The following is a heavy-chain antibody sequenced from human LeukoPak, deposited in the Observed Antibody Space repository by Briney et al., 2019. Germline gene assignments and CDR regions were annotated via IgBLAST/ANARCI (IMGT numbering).Heavy chain of an antibody. J-gene: IGHJ4*02. V-gene: IGHV3-23*01. Sequence: GGSLRLSCAASGFTFSSYAMSWVRQAPGKGLEWVSAISGSGGSTYYADSVKGRFTISRDNSKNTLYLQMNSLRAEDTAVYYCAKDERYFDWLQLPYFDYRGQGTLVTVSS. CDR2: ISGSGGST. D-gene: IGHD3-9*01. CDR3: AKDERYFDWLQLPYFDY. CDR1: GFTFSSYA.